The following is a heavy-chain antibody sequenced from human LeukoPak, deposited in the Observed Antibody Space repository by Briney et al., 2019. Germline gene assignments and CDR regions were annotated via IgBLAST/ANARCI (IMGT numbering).Heavy chain of an antibody. D-gene: IGHD6-19*01. J-gene: IGHJ4*02. CDR2: MNPNSGNT. CDR1: GYTFTSYD. CDR3: ARERSGWYGTLYYYFDY. V-gene: IGHV1-8*01. Sequence: GASVKVSCKASGYTFTSYDINWVRQATGQGLEWMGWMNPNSGNTGYAQKFQGRVAMTRNTSISTAYMELSSLRSEDTAVYYCARERSGWYGTLYYYFDYWGQGTLVTVSS.